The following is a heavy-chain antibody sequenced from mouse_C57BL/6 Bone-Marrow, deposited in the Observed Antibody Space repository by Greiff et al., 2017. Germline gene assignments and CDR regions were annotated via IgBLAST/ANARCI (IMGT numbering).Heavy chain of an antibody. CDR3: ARQVYKGVDY. J-gene: IGHJ2*01. V-gene: IGHV5-9*01. CDR2: ISGGGGNT. D-gene: IGHD1-3*01. Sequence: EVKLEESGGGLVKPGGSLKLSCAASGFTFSSYTMSWVRQTPEKRLEWVATISGGGGNTYYPDSVKGRFTISRDNAKNTLYLQMSSLRSEDTALYYCARQVYKGVDYWGQGTTLTVSS. CDR1: GFTFSSYT.